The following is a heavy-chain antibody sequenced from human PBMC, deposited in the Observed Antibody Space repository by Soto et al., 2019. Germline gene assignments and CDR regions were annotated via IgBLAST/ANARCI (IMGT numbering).Heavy chain of an antibody. CDR1: GFTFSSYS. CDR3: ARDQPGYSYGYGLGY. V-gene: IGHV3-21*01. CDR2: ISSSSSYI. J-gene: IGHJ4*02. D-gene: IGHD5-18*01. Sequence: EVQLVESGGGLVKPGGSLRLSCAASGFTFSSYSMKWVRQAPGKGLEWVSSISSSSSYIYYADSVKGRFTISRDNAKNSLYLQMNSLRAEDTAVYYCARDQPGYSYGYGLGYWGQGTLVTVS.